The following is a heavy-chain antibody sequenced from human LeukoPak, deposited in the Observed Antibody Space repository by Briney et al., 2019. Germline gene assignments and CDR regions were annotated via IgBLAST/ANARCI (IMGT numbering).Heavy chain of an antibody. D-gene: IGHD1-26*01. J-gene: IGHJ4*02. CDR3: ARDAGATVLAAHFDY. CDR1: GGTFSSYA. V-gene: IGHV1-69*13. Sequence: SVKVSCKASGGTFSSYAISWVRQAPGQGLEWMGGIIPIFGTANYAQKFQGRVTITADESTSTAYIELSSLRSEDTAVYYCARDAGATVLAAHFDYWGQGTLVTVSS. CDR2: IIPIFGTA.